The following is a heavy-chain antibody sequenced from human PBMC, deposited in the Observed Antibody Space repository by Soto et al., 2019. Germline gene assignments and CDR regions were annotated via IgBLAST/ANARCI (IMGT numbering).Heavy chain of an antibody. CDR3: ARDYYGSGSRFDY. J-gene: IGHJ4*02. CDR1: GGSVISYY. CDR2: IYTNGDT. D-gene: IGHD3-10*01. V-gene: IGHV4-4*07. Sequence: LSLTCTVSGGSVISYYWCWIRQPAGKGLEWIRRIYTNGDTNYNPSLKSRVTMSVDTSKNQFSLNLSSVTAADTAVYYCARDYYGSGSRFDYWGQGTQVTVSS.